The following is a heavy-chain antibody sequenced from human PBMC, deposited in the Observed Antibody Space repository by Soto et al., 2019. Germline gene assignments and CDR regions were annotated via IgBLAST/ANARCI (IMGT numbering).Heavy chain of an antibody. D-gene: IGHD3-16*01. CDR2: IYYSGSA. Sequence: SETLSLTCTVSGGSVSSGSYYWSWIRQPPGKGLEWIGYIYYSGSANYNPSLKSRVTISVDTSKNQFSLKLSSVTAADTAVYYCARDPTFLNYFDYWGQGTLVTVSS. CDR1: GGSVSSGSYY. V-gene: IGHV4-61*01. CDR3: ARDPTFLNYFDY. J-gene: IGHJ4*02.